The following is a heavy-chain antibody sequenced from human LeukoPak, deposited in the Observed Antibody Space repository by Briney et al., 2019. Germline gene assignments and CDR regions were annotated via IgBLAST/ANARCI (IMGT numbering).Heavy chain of an antibody. V-gene: IGHV3-66*02. CDR3: ARVAIASAGLYYFDY. Sequence: GGSLTLSCAASGCTPSSSYMTWVRQAPGKGLEWVSVIYSGGSTYYPDSVKGRFLISRENSKNKLFLPLDSLRVEDTAVYYCARVAIASAGLYYFDYWGQGTLVTVSS. CDR1: GCTPSSSY. D-gene: IGHD6-13*01. J-gene: IGHJ4*02. CDR2: IYSGGST.